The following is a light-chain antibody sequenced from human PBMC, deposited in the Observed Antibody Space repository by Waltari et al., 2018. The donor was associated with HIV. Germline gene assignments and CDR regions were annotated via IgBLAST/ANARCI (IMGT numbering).Light chain of an antibody. CDR1: SSNIESYP. Sequence: QSVLTQPPSASGTPGQRVTISCSGSSSNIESYPVSWYQQLPGTAPKLLLYSNNQRPSGVPVRFSGSKSGTSASLAISGLQSEDEADFYCAAWDDSLNGWVFGGGTKLTVL. V-gene: IGLV1-44*01. CDR2: SNN. CDR3: AAWDDSLNGWV. J-gene: IGLJ3*02.